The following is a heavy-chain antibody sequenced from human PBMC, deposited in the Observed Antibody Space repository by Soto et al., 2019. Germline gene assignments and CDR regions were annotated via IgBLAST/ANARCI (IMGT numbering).Heavy chain of an antibody. V-gene: IGHV3-11*05. CDR2: ISSSSSYT. Sequence: QVQLVESGGGLVKPGGSLRLSCAASGFTFSDYYMSWIRQAPGKGLEWVSYISSSSSYTNYADSVKGRFTISRDNAKNSLYLQMNSLRAEDTAVYYCARDHHRYGGYDDVDYWGQGTLVTVSS. CDR1: GFTFSDYY. J-gene: IGHJ4*02. D-gene: IGHD5-12*01. CDR3: ARDHHRYGGYDDVDY.